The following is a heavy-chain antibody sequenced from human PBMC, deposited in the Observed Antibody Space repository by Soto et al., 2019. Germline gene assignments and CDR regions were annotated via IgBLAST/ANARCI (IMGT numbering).Heavy chain of an antibody. V-gene: IGHV5-51*01. D-gene: IGHD2-2*01. CDR1: GYSFTSYW. Sequence: GESLKISCKGSGYSFTSYWIGWVRQMPGKGLEWMGIIYPGDSDTRYSPSFQGQVTISADNSKNTLYLQMSSLRAEDTAVYYCATDHGVPAAHWGQGTLVTVSS. CDR2: IYPGDSDT. CDR3: ATDHGVPAAH. J-gene: IGHJ4*02.